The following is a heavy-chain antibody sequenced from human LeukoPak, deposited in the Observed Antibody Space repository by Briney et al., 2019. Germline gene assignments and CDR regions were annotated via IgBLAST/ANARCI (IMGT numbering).Heavy chain of an antibody. CDR1: GGSISSHY. CDR3: ARGNNYYGSGSHYYNWFDP. CDR2: IYYTGST. V-gene: IGHV4-59*11. Sequence: SETLSLTCTVSGGSISSHYWSWVRQPPGKGLEWIGYIYYTGSTNYNPSLKSRVTMSIDTSKNQFSLKLNSVTAADTAVYYCARGNNYYGSGSHYYNWFDPWGQGTLVTVSS. J-gene: IGHJ5*02. D-gene: IGHD3-10*01.